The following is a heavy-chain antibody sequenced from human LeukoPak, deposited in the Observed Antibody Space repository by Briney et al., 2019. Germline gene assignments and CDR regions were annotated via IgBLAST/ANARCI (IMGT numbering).Heavy chain of an antibody. CDR1: GYTFTSYG. Sequence: EASVKVSCKASGYTFTSYGISWVRQAPGQGLEWMGWINPNSGGTNYAQKFQGRVTMTRDTSISTAYMELSRLRSDDTAVYYCARADSKYYYYGMDVWGQGTTVTVSS. CDR3: ARADSKYYYYGMDV. D-gene: IGHD4-11*01. CDR2: INPNSGGT. J-gene: IGHJ6*02. V-gene: IGHV1-2*02.